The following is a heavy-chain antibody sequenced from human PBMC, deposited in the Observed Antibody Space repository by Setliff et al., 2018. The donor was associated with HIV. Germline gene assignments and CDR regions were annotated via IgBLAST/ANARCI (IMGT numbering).Heavy chain of an antibody. CDR1: GYTFTNYG. CDR3: ARDRALSGSYYDSSAYYPGLDF. Sequence: ASVKVSCKASGYTFTNYGISWVRQAPGQGLEWIGWISAYNGNTNYAQKLQDRVTMTTDTTSTTAYMELRSLRSEDTAVYYCARDRALSGSYYDSSAYYPGLDFWGQGTLVTVSS. CDR2: ISAYNGNT. D-gene: IGHD3-22*01. V-gene: IGHV1-18*01. J-gene: IGHJ4*02.